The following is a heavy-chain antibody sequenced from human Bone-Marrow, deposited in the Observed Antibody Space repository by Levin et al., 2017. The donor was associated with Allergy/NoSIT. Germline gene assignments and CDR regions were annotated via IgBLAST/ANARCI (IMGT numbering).Heavy chain of an antibody. V-gene: IGHV3-30-3*01. CDR1: GFTFSSYA. Sequence: GESLKISCAASGFTFSSYAMHWVRQAPGKGLEWVAVISYDGSNKYYADSVKGRFTISRDNSKNTLYLQMNSLRAEDTAVYYCARDSGGWLDDYYGMDVWGQGTTVTVSS. CDR2: ISYDGSNK. D-gene: IGHD1-26*01. J-gene: IGHJ6*02. CDR3: ARDSGGWLDDYYGMDV.